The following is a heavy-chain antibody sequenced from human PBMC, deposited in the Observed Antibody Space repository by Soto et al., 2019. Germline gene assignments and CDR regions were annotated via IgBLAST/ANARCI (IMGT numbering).Heavy chain of an antibody. D-gene: IGHD1-26*01. V-gene: IGHV1-69*06. J-gene: IGHJ2*01. Sequence: SVKVSCKASGGTFSSYTISWVRQAPGQGLEWMGGIIPIFGTANYAQKFQGRVTITADKSTSTAYMELSSPRSEDTAVYYCARVVGATSPWYFDLWGRGTLVTVSS. CDR2: IIPIFGTA. CDR3: ARVVGATSPWYFDL. CDR1: GGTFSSYT.